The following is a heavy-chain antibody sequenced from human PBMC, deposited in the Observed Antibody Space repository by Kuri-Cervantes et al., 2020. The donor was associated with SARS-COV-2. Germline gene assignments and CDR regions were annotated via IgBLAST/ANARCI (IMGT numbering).Heavy chain of an antibody. J-gene: IGHJ4*02. CDR3: ARLSRRRDGYNHNFDS. V-gene: IGHV5-10-1*01. CDR2: IDPSDSYT. D-gene: IGHD5-24*01. CDR1: GYSFTNYW. Sequence: GESLKISCKGSGYSFTNYWITWVRQMPGKGLEWMGRIDPSDSYTNYSPSFQGRVTISADRSISTAYLQWSSLRASDTAMYYCARLSRRRDGYNHNFDSWAREPWSPSPQ.